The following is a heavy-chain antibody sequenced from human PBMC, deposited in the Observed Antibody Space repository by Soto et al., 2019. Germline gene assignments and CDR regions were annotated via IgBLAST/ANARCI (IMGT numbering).Heavy chain of an antibody. CDR1: GGSISSDYY. CDR3: AREETVLGHWYYDL. D-gene: IGHD1-26*01. J-gene: IGHJ2*01. V-gene: IGHV4-31*03. Sequence: SETLSLTCTVSGGSISSDYYWNWIRQHPGKGLEWIGYIYHSGTTYYNPSLKSRLSISVDTSKNQFSLKLSSVTAADTAVYYCAREETVLGHWYYDLWGRGALVTVSS. CDR2: IYHSGTT.